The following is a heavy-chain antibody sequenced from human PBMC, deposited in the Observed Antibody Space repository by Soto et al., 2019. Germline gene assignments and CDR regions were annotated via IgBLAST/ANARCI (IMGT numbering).Heavy chain of an antibody. CDR1: GYTFTGYY. CDR2: INPNSGGT. J-gene: IGHJ6*02. CDR3: ARRPTWDKYSSYGIDL. V-gene: IGHV1-2*02. D-gene: IGHD1-26*01. Sequence: SVKVSCKASGYTFTGYYMHWVRQAPGQGLEWMGWINPNSGGTNYAQKFQGRVTMTRDTSISTAYMELSRLRSDDTAVYYCARRPTWDKYSSYGIDLWGQGTTVTVSS.